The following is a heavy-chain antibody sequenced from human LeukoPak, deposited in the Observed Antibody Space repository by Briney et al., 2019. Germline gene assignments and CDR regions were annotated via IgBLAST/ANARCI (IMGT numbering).Heavy chain of an antibody. CDR1: GYSFTSYW. CDR2: IYPGDSDT. J-gene: IGHJ4*02. D-gene: IGHD3-16*01. Sequence: GESLKITCKGSGYSFTSYWIGWVRQMPGKGLEWMGLIYPGDSDTRYSPSFQGQVTISADKSISTAYLQWSSLKASDTAMYYCARFMISSRRAFDYWGQGTLVTVSS. V-gene: IGHV5-51*01. CDR3: ARFMISSRRAFDY.